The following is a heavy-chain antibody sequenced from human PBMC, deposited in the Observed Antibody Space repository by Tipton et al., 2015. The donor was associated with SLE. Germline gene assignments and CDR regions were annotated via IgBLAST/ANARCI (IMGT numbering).Heavy chain of an antibody. Sequence: TLSLTCTVSGGSISSHYWSWIRQPPGKGLEWFGYIYYSGSTNYNPSLKSRVTISVDTSKNQFTLKLSSVTAADTAVYYCARLINVRVVRGVTPYWYFDLWGRGTLVTVSS. CDR3: ARLINVRVVRGVTPYWYFDL. V-gene: IGHV4-59*11. CDR1: GGSISSHY. J-gene: IGHJ2*01. D-gene: IGHD3-10*01. CDR2: IYYSGST.